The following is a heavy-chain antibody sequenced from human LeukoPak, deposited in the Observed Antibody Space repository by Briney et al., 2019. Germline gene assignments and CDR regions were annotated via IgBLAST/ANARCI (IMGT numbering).Heavy chain of an antibody. D-gene: IGHD5-12*01. CDR1: GGSISSGGYY. J-gene: IGHJ5*02. CDR2: IYYSGST. V-gene: IGHV4-31*03. CDR3: ACRQLRLQFLFDP. Sequence: SQTLSLTCTVSGGSISSGGYYWSWIRQHPGKGLEWIGYIYYSGSTYYNPSLKSRVTISVDTSKNQFSLKLSSVTAADTAVYYCACRQLRLQFLFDPWGQGTLVTVSS.